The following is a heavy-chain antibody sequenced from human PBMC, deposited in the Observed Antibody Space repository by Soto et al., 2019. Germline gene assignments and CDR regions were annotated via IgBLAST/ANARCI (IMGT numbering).Heavy chain of an antibody. CDR3: GRDHYGFNSIDQ. V-gene: IGHV3-74*01. D-gene: IGHD4-17*01. CDR2: IRTDGGYT. J-gene: IGHJ4*02. Sequence: GGSLRLSCVASGFSLSYHWMHWVRQVPGKGLVHVSRIRTDGGYTNYADFVEGRFTISRDNAKNTLYLQMNSLRAEDTAVYFCGRDHYGFNSIDQWGQGTLVTVSS. CDR1: GFSLSYHW.